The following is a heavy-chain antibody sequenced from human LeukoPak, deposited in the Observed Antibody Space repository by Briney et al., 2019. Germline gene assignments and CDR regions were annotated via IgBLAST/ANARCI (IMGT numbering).Heavy chain of an antibody. J-gene: IGHJ4*02. V-gene: IGHV1-2*02. CDR1: GYTFTGYY. Sequence: GASVKVSCKASGYTFTGYYMHWVRQAPGQGLEWMGWINPNSGGTNYAQKFQGRVTMTRDTSISTAYMELSRLRSDDTAVYYCARWSEGYDSSGYAYFDYWGQGTLVTVSS. CDR3: ARWSEGYDSSGYAYFDY. CDR2: INPNSGGT. D-gene: IGHD3-22*01.